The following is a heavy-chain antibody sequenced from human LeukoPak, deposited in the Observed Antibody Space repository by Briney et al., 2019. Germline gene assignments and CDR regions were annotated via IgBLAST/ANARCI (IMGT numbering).Heavy chain of an antibody. V-gene: IGHV4-59*01. CDR3: ARGASRQQLVL. CDR2: IYYSGST. J-gene: IGHJ4*02. Sequence: SETLSLTCTVSGGSLSSYYWSWIRQPPGKGLEWIGYIYYSGSTNYNPSLKSRVTISVDTSKNQFSLKLSSVTAADTAVYYCARGASRQQLVLWGQGTLVTVSS. CDR1: GGSLSSYY. D-gene: IGHD6-13*01.